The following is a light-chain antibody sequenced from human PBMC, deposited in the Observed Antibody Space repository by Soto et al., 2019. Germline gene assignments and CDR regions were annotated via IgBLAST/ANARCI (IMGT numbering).Light chain of an antibody. J-gene: IGKJ4*01. CDR1: QSVDIY. CDR2: DAF. CDR3: QQRKNWPPLT. V-gene: IGKV3-11*01. Sequence: ETVLTQSPATLSLSPGERATLSCRASQSVDIYLAWYQQKPGQAPRLLIYDAFTRATGVPARFSGSGSGTDFTLTISSLEPEDFAVYYCQQRKNWPPLTFGGGTKVEIK.